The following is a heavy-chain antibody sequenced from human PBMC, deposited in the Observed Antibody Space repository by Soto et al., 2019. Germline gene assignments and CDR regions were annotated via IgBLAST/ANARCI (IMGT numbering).Heavy chain of an antibody. D-gene: IGHD2-21*01. V-gene: IGHV3-23*01. CDR2: ISNSGDST. Sequence: GSLRLSFAASGFTFSHSSMGWVRQAPGKGLQWVSDISNSGDSTHYADSVKGRFPVSRDNSKNTLYLPMNSLRTEDPAVYYCAKAVQGVVGDYFDGWGKGTRGVVSS. CDR1: GFTFSHSS. J-gene: IGHJ4*02. CDR3: AKAVQGVVGDYFDG.